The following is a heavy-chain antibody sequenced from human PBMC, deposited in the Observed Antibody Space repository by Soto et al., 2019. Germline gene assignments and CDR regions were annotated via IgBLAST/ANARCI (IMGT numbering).Heavy chain of an antibody. CDR3: ARDKVRLQIGGNYFYAMDV. D-gene: IGHD6-25*01. V-gene: IGHV1-69*12. CDR1: GGTFGNSA. Sequence: QVQLVQSGAEVKKPGSSVTVSCKASGGTFGNSAISWVRQAPGQGPEWMGGITPIFPTPDYAQKFQGRVTFTADEPTSTAYMELTSLRSEDTAVYYCARDKVRLQIGGNYFYAMDVWGQATTVTVSS. J-gene: IGHJ6*02. CDR2: ITPIFPTP.